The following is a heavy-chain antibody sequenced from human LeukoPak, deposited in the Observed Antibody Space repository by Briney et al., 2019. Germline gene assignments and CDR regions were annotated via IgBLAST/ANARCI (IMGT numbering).Heavy chain of an antibody. J-gene: IGHJ4*02. CDR1: GGSISSSSYY. V-gene: IGHV4-39*07. CDR2: IYYSGST. Sequence: SETLSLTCTVSGGSISSSSYYWGWIRQPPGKGLEWIGSIYYSGSTYYHPSLKSRVTISVDTSKNQFSLKLSSVTAADTAVYYCARISITISIDYWGQGTLVTVSS. D-gene: IGHD3-9*01. CDR3: ARISITISIDY.